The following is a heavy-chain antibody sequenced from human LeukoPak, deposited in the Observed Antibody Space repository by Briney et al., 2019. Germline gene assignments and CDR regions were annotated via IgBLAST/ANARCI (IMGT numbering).Heavy chain of an antibody. CDR1: GFTFSSYE. V-gene: IGHV3-48*03. D-gene: IGHD3-10*01. Sequence: GGSLRLSCAASGFTFSSYEMNWVRQAPGEGLEWVSYISSSGSTIYYADSVKGRFTISRDNAKNSLYLQMNSLRAEDTVLYYCAKDKYGSGSYIDYWGQGTLVTVSS. CDR2: ISSSGSTI. CDR3: AKDKYGSGSYIDY. J-gene: IGHJ4*02.